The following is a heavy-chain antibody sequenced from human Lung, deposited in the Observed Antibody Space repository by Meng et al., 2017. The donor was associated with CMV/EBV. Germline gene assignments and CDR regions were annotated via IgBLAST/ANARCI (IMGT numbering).Heavy chain of an antibody. CDR2: IGGVGGGT. D-gene: IGHD2-2*01. CDR3: ANGIFIYPAAILPFDY. J-gene: IGHJ4*01. CDR1: GFTFSSYA. V-gene: IGHV3-23*01. Sequence: GGSLRLSCTASGFTFSSYAMTWVRRAPGKGLEWVSSIGGVGGGTYYAHSVKGRFTISRDNSKSTLYLQMSSLRVDDTALYYCANGIFIYPAAILPFDYRGLGTLVTVSS.